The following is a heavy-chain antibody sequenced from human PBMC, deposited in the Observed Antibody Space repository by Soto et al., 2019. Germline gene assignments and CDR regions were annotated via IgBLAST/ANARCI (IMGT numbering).Heavy chain of an antibody. CDR1: GFTFSSYG. V-gene: IGHV3-33*01. J-gene: IGHJ5*02. CDR3: ARDYVTTEWFDP. Sequence: GGSLRLSCAASGFTFSSYGMHWVRQAPGKGLEWVAVIWYDGSNKYYADSVKGRFTISRDNSKNTLYLQMNSLRAEDTAVYYCARDYVTTEWFDPWGQGTLVTVSS. D-gene: IGHD3-10*02. CDR2: IWYDGSNK.